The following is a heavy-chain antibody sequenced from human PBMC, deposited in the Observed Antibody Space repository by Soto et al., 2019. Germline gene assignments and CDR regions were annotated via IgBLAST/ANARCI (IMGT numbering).Heavy chain of an antibody. CDR1: GFMFSSAW. CDR3: VEGWNDF. J-gene: IGHJ4*02. Sequence: EVQVVESGGDLVEPGGSLRLSCVTSGFMFSSAWMSWVRQAPGKGLEWVSRIKSTKDGGARDYAAPVNSRLSISRDDSKSTVNLQMNSLRVEDTALYYCVEGWNDFWGQGTLVTVSS. CDR2: IKSTKDGGAR. D-gene: IGHD1-1*01. V-gene: IGHV3-15*01.